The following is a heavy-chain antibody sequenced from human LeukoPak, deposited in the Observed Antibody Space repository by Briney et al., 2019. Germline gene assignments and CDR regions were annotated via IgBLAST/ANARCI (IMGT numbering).Heavy chain of an antibody. J-gene: IGHJ4*02. CDR1: GYSFTSYW. CDR3: ARGGYYGSGSYYSFDY. V-gene: IGHV5-51*01. CDR2: IYPGDSDT. Sequence: GESLKISCKGSGYSFTSYWIGWVRQMPGKGLEWMGIIYPGDSDTRYSPSFQGQVTISADKSISTAYLQWSSLKASDTAMYYCARGGYYGSGSYYSFDYWGQGTPVTVSS. D-gene: IGHD3-10*01.